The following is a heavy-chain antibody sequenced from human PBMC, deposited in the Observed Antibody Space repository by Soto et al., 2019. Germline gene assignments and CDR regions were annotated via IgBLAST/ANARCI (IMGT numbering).Heavy chain of an antibody. CDR3: AQMATMTTSAFDF. Sequence: EVQLFESGGDLVQPGGSLRLSCTGSGFNFNIYAMTWVRQPPGKGLGWVSAISSGGPTIYYADSVKGRFTISRDNSRNTLYLQMNSLRPDDTAMYYCAQMATMTTSAFDFWGRGTMVTVSS. CDR2: ISSGGPTI. D-gene: IGHD4-17*01. V-gene: IGHV3-23*01. J-gene: IGHJ3*01. CDR1: GFNFNIYA.